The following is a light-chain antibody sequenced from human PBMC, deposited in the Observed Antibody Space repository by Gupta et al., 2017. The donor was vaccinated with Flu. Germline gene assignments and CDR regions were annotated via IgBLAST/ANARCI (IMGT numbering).Light chain of an antibody. J-gene: IGLJ3*02. CDR2: EVS. CDR3: SSYTSTSNVV. V-gene: IGLV2-14*03. Sequence: HSALTQPASVSGSPGQPIITSFSGTSSDVGGYRYVSWYQQYPGKAHKLLIYEVSKRTAGVSNSFSGSKSDNTASLTISGPQAEEEGHYYCSSYTSTSNVVFGGGTKMTVL. CDR1: SSDVGGYRY.